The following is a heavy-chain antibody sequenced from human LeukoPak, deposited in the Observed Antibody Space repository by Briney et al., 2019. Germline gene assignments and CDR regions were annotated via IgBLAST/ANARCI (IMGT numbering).Heavy chain of an antibody. CDR1: GGSLSGYY. Sequence: SETLSLTCVVYGGSLSGYYWSWIRQSPGKGLEWIGEINHSGSTTYNPSLKSRVTIPVDTSKNQFSLKLSSVTAADTAVYYCARDISAVTTGDYWGQGTLVTVSS. CDR3: ARDISAVTTGDY. J-gene: IGHJ4*02. CDR2: INHSGST. D-gene: IGHD4-17*01. V-gene: IGHV4-34*01.